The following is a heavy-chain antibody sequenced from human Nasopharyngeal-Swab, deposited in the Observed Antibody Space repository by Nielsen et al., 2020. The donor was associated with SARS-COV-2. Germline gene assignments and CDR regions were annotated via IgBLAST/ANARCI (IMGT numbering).Heavy chain of an antibody. CDR1: GFTFSSYG. Sequence: GGSLRLSCAASGFTFSSYGMPWVRQAPGKGLEWVAVIWYDGSNKYYADSVKGRFTISRDNSKNTLYLQMNSLRAEDTAVYYCARDVVVVAAFYYYYYGMDVWGQGTTVTVSS. V-gene: IGHV3-33*01. D-gene: IGHD2-15*01. CDR2: IWYDGSNK. CDR3: ARDVVVVAAFYYYYYGMDV. J-gene: IGHJ6*02.